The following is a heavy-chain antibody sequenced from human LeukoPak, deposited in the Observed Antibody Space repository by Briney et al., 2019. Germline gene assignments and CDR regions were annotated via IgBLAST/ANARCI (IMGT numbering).Heavy chain of an antibody. D-gene: IGHD3-10*01. Sequence: ASVKVSCKASGYTFTSYYMHWVRQAPGQGLEWMGIINPSGGSTSYAQKFQGRVTMTRDTSTSTVYMELSSLRSEDTAVYYCARDRSYAGMVSQPGCYFDYWGQGTLVTVSS. CDR3: ARDRSYAGMVSQPGCYFDY. J-gene: IGHJ4*02. CDR1: GYTFTSYY. V-gene: IGHV1-46*01. CDR2: INPSGGST.